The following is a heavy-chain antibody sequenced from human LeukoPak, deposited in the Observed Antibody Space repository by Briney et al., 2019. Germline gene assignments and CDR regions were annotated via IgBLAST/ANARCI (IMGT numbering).Heavy chain of an antibody. Sequence: PGGSLRLSCAASGFTFSSYNMNWVRQAPGKGLEWVSSISTSSSYIYYADSVKGRFTISRDNAKNTLYLQMNSLRAEDTAVYYCARGGYYSSYYFDYWGQGTLVTVSS. CDR1: GFTFSSYN. CDR3: ARGGYYSSYYFDY. V-gene: IGHV3-21*01. J-gene: IGHJ4*02. D-gene: IGHD3-3*01. CDR2: ISTSSSYI.